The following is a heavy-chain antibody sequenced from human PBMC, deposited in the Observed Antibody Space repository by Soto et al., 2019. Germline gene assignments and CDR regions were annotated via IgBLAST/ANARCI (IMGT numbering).Heavy chain of an antibody. J-gene: IGHJ5*02. Sequence: QVQLVESGGGVVQPGRSLRLSCAASGFTFSSYGMHWVRQAPGKGLEWVAAIWYDGSNKYYADSVKGRFTISRDNSKNTLYLQMNSLRAEDTAVYYCARDSSYGYFYWFDPWGQGTLVTVSS. D-gene: IGHD5-18*01. CDR1: GFTFSSYG. CDR3: ARDSSYGYFYWFDP. CDR2: IWYDGSNK. V-gene: IGHV3-33*01.